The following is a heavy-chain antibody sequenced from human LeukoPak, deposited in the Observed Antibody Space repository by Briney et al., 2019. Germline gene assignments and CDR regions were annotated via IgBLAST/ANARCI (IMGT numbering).Heavy chain of an antibody. V-gene: IGHV3-7*01. CDR3: ARGSSAGASLRHDY. D-gene: IGHD1-26*01. Sequence: GGPLRLSCAASGFTFSSYWMSWVRQAPGKGLEWGANIKQDGSEENFVDSVKGRFTISRDNAKKSLYLQMNSLRAEDTAVYYCARGSSAGASLRHDYWGQGTLVTVSS. CDR2: IKQDGSEE. J-gene: IGHJ4*02. CDR1: GFTFSSYW.